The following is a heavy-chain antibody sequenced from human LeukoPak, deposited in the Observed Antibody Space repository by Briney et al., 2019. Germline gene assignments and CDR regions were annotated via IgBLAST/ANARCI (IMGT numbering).Heavy chain of an antibody. D-gene: IGHD6-13*01. CDR3: ARDAAAAGTLWYYFDY. CDR2: IIPIFGTA. V-gene: IGHV1-69*05. J-gene: IGHJ4*02. Sequence: GASVKVSCKASGGTFSSYAISWVRQAPGQGLGWMGGIIPIFGTANYAQKFQGRVTITTDESTSTAYMELSSLRSEDTAVYYCARDAAAAGTLWYYFDYWGQGTLVTVSS. CDR1: GGTFSSYA.